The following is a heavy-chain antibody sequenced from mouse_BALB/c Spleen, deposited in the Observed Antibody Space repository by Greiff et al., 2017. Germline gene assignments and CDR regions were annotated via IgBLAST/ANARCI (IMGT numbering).Heavy chain of an antibody. CDR2: IDPENGNT. J-gene: IGHJ4*01. D-gene: IGHD1-1*01. CDR3: AKNYGSSYVYAMDY. CDR1: GFNIKDYY. Sequence: EVQLQQSGAELVRPGALVKLSCKASGFNIKDYYMHWAKQRPEQGLEWIGWIDPENGNTIYDPKFQGKASITADTSSNTAYLQLSSLTSEDTAVYYCAKNYGSSYVYAMDYWGQGTSVTVSS. V-gene: IGHV14-1*02.